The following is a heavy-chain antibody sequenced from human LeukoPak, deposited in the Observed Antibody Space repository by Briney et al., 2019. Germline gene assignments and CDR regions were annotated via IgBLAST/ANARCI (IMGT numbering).Heavy chain of an antibody. V-gene: IGHV1-24*01. CDR3: ARDLSIAVAGTNFDY. J-gene: IGHJ4*02. CDR2: FDPEDGET. D-gene: IGHD6-19*01. CDR1: GYTLTELS. Sequence: ASVRVSCKVSGYTLTELSMHWVRQAPGKGLEWMGGFDPEDGETIYAQKFQGRVTMTRDTSISTAYMELSRLRSDDTAVYYCARDLSIAVAGTNFDYWGQGTLVTVSS.